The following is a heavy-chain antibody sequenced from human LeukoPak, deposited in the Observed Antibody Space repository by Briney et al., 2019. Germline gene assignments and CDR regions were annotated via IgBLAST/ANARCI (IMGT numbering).Heavy chain of an antibody. CDR2: IWYDGSNK. D-gene: IGHD6-13*01. J-gene: IGHJ6*02. Sequence: GGSLRLSCAASGFTFRSYGMHWVRQAPGKGLEWVAVIWYDGSNKYYADSVKGRFTVSRDNSKNRLYLQMNSLRTEDTAVYFCARGGQQMSDAMDVWGQGTTVTVSS. CDR3: ARGGQQMSDAMDV. V-gene: IGHV3-33*01. CDR1: GFTFRSYG.